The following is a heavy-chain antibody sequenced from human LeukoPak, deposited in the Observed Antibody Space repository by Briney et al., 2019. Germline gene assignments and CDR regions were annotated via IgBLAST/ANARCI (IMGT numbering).Heavy chain of an antibody. V-gene: IGHV4-34*01. CDR3: ARPLRGSDTVVVPAAQRHNWFDP. Sequence: SETLSLTCAVYGGSFSGYYWSWIRQPPGKGLEWIGEINHSGSTNYNPSLKSRVTISVDTSKNQFSLKLSSVTAADTAVYYCARPLRGSDTVVVPAAQRHNWFDPWGQGTLVTVSS. CDR2: INHSGST. CDR1: GGSFSGYY. J-gene: IGHJ5*02. D-gene: IGHD2-2*01.